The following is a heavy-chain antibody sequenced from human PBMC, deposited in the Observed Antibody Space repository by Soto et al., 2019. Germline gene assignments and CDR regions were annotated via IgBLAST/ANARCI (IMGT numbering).Heavy chain of an antibody. J-gene: IGHJ3*02. V-gene: IGHV4-39*01. CDR2: IYYSGST. Sequence: QLLESGPGLVKPSETLSLTCTVSGGSISSSSYYWGWIRQPPGKGLEWIGSIYYSGSTYYNPSLKSRVTISVDTSKNQFSLKLSSVTAADTAVYYCARHTAVAGKGDAFDIWGQGTMVTVSS. D-gene: IGHD6-19*01. CDR1: GGSISSSSYY. CDR3: ARHTAVAGKGDAFDI.